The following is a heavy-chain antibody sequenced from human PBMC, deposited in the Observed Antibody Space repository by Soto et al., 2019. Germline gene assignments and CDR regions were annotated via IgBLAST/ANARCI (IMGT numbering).Heavy chain of an antibody. CDR1: GFRFSDYG. J-gene: IGHJ4*02. Sequence: QVQLAESGGGVVQPGRSLRLSCVGSGFRFSDYGMHWVRQAPGKGLEWVAMMSFDGTYKYYADSVKGRFIISRDNSKNPLYLQRNSLRAEDTAVYYCAKDRRDGEYNSVYDFWGQGTLVTVSS. CDR3: AKDRRDGEYNSVYDF. D-gene: IGHD4-17*01. CDR2: MSFDGTYK. V-gene: IGHV3-30*18.